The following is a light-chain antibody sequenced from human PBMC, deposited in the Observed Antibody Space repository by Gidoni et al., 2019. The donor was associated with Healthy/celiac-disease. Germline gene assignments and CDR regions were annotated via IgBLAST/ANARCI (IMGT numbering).Light chain of an antibody. J-gene: IGKJ4*01. Sequence: DIQMTQSPSPLSASVGDRVTITCRASQSISSYLNWYQQKPGKAPKLLIYAASSLQSGVPSRFSGSGSGTDFTLTISSLQPEDFATYYCQQSYSFGGGTKVEIK. V-gene: IGKV1-39*01. CDR3: QQSYS. CDR2: AAS. CDR1: QSISSY.